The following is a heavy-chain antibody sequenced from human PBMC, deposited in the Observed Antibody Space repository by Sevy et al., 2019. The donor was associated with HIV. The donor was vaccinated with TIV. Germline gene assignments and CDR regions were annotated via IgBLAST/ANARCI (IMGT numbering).Heavy chain of an antibody. CDR1: GYTFTSYG. D-gene: IGHD3-16*02. V-gene: IGHV1-18*04. CDR3: ARDIRITFGGVIARFDY. CDR2: ISDYNGNT. Sequence: ASVKVSCKASGYTFTSYGISWVRQAPGQGLEWMGWISDYNGNTNYAQKLQGRVTMTTDTSTSTAYMELRSLRSDDTAVYYCARDIRITFGGVIARFDYWGQGTLVTVSS. J-gene: IGHJ4*02.